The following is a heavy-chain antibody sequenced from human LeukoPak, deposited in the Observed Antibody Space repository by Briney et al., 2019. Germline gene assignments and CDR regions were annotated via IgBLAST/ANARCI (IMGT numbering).Heavy chain of an antibody. CDR2: IYYSGRT. CDR1: GGSISSGGYS. V-gene: IGHV4-30-4*07. J-gene: IGHJ5*02. D-gene: IGHD6-13*01. CDR3: ARAGSSWGFDP. Sequence: PSETLSLTCAVSGGSISSGGYSWSWIRQPPGKGLEWIGYIYYSGRTYYNPSLKSRLTISVDTSKNQFSLKLTSVTAADTAVYYCARAGSSWGFDPRGQGTLVTVSS.